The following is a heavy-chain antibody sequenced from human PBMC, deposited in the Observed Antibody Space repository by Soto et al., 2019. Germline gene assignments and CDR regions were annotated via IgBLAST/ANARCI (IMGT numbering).Heavy chain of an antibody. V-gene: IGHV6-1*01. Sequence: PSQTLSLTCAISGDSVSSNSAAWNWIRQSPSRGLEWLGRTYYRSKWYNDYAVSVKSRITINPDTSKNQFSLQLNSVTPEDTAVYYCARAPYGSGSRYYYYYYGMDVWGQGTTVTVSS. D-gene: IGHD3-10*01. J-gene: IGHJ6*02. CDR3: ARAPYGSGSRYYYYYYGMDV. CDR1: GDSVSSNSAA. CDR2: TYYRSKWYN.